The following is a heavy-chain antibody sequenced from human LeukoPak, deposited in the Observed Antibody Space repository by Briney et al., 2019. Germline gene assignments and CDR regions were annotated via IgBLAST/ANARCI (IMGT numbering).Heavy chain of an antibody. Sequence: SETLSLTCVVSGYSISSGYYWGWIRQPPGKGLEWIGNIHPSGTMFHNSSLNSRVTMPIDTSKNQFSLKLSSVTAADTAVYYCAREAERRVVNWGQGTLVTVSS. CDR1: GYSISSGYY. J-gene: IGHJ4*02. V-gene: IGHV4-38-2*02. D-gene: IGHD1-1*01. CDR3: AREAERRVVN. CDR2: IHPSGTM.